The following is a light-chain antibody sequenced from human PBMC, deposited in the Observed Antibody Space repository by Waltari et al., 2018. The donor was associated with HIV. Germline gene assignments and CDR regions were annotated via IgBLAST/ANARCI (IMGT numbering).Light chain of an antibody. J-gene: IGKJ2*01. CDR2: AAS. Sequence: DIQLTQSRSFLPASVGDRVTITCRPSQDFSRYFTWYQQKPGKAPKRLIYAASTLQRGVPSRVSGSGSGTEFTLTISSLQPEDFATEYCQHLNSYPYTFGQGTKLEIK. CDR1: QDFSRY. CDR3: QHLNSYPYT. V-gene: IGKV1-9*01.